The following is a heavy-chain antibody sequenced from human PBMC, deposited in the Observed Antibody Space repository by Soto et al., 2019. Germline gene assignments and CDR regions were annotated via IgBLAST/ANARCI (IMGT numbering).Heavy chain of an antibody. D-gene: IGHD1-7*01. CDR3: AKVPYNSWTYLYFDY. Sequence: EVQVLESRGGLVQPGGSLRLSCAASGFTFSNCVMSWVRQAPGKGLEWVSGISGNGGNTYYADSVKGRFTISRDNSKNALYLQMNSLRAEDTAVYYCAKVPYNSWTYLYFDYWGQGTLVTVSS. CDR2: ISGNGGNT. CDR1: GFTFSNCV. J-gene: IGHJ4*02. V-gene: IGHV3-23*01.